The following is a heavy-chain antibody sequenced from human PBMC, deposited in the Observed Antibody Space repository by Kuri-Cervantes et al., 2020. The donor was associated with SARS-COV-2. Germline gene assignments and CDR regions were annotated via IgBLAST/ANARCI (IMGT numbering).Heavy chain of an antibody. V-gene: IGHV4-34*01. CDR1: GEAFSGYY. CDR3: ARPGGFLDV. Sequence: GSLRLSCAYYGEAFSGYYWNWIRQSPGRGLEWIGEVNHRGETNYNPSLKSRVSISVDTSNNQFSLKLSSVTAADTAVYYCARPGGFLDVWGKGTTVTVSS. CDR2: VNHRGET. J-gene: IGHJ6*04. D-gene: IGHD4-23*01.